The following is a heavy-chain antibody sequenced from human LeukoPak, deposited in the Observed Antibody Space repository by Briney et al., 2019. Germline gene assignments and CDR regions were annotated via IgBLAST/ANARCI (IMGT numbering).Heavy chain of an antibody. CDR2: INHSGST. CDR1: GFIFSSYE. J-gene: IGHJ5*02. Sequence: LRLSCAASGFIFSSYEMNWVRQPPGKGLEWIGEINHSGSTNYNPSLKSRVTISVDTSKNQFSLKLSSVTAADTAVYYCARHCGYYYGSGSFVGWFDPWGQGTLVTVSS. CDR3: ARHCGYYYGSGSFVGWFDP. D-gene: IGHD3-10*01. V-gene: IGHV4-34*01.